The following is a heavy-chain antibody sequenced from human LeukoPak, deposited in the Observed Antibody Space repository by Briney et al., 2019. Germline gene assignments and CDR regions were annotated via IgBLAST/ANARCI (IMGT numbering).Heavy chain of an antibody. CDR1: GFTSSRYA. Sequence: PGGSLRLSCAASGFTSSRYAMNWVRQAPGKGLEWVSTVRSSDGYTYYADSVRGRFTISGDESKNTVYLQMNSLRAEDTAVYYCANSPTSTATTFYGMDVWGRGTTVTVSS. J-gene: IGHJ6*02. D-gene: IGHD1-26*01. CDR2: VRSSDGYT. CDR3: ANSPTSTATTFYGMDV. V-gene: IGHV3-23*01.